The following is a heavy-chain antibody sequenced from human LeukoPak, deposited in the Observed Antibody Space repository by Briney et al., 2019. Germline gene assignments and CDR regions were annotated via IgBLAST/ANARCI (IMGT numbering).Heavy chain of an antibody. J-gene: IGHJ6*03. CDR3: AKVRGLVYYYMDV. D-gene: IGHD6-19*01. Sequence: PGGSLRLSCAASGFTFSSYGMHWVRQAPGKGLEWVAVISYDGSNKYYADSVKGRFTISRDNSKNTLYLQMNSLRAEDTAVYYCAKVRGLVYYYMDVWGKGTTVTVSS. V-gene: IGHV3-30*18. CDR2: ISYDGSNK. CDR1: GFTFSSYG.